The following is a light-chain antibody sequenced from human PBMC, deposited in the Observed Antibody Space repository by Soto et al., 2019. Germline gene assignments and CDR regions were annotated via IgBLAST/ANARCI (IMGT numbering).Light chain of an antibody. Sequence: DILMTRSPATLSVSPGETATLSCRASQSVGNNLAWYQHKPGQAPRLLISAASTRATGVPARFSGSGSGTEFTLTISSLQSEDFAIYFCQQYNTGPQTFXHGTKVDIK. CDR3: QQYNTGPQT. V-gene: IGKV3-15*01. CDR2: AAS. CDR1: QSVGNN. J-gene: IGKJ1*01.